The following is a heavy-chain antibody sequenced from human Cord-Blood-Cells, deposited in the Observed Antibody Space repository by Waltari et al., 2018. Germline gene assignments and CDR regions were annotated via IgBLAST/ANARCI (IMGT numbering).Heavy chain of an antibody. D-gene: IGHD3-3*01. J-gene: IGHJ5*02. Sequence: SGAEVKKPGASVTVSFMSSGYTFTGYYMHWVLEARGHGPEWMGWINPNSGGTNYAQKFQGRVTMTRDTSISTAYMELSRLRSDDTAVYYCARSPNYDFWSGYYKNWFDPWGQGTLVTVSS. V-gene: IGHV1-2*02. CDR1: GYTFTGYY. CDR3: ARSPNYDFWSGYYKNWFDP. CDR2: INPNSGGT.